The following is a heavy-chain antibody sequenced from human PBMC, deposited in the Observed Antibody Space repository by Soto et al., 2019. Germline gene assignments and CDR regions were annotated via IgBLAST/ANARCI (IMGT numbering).Heavy chain of an antibody. CDR3: AKHRGGDYYYYGMDV. CDR2: ISGSGGST. J-gene: IGHJ6*02. Sequence: PGGSLRLSCAASGFTFSSYAMIWVRQATGKGLEWVSAISGSGGSTYYADSVKGRFTISRDNSKNTLYLQMNSLRAEDTAVYYCAKHRGGDYYYYGMDVWGQGTTVTVSS. D-gene: IGHD3-10*01. V-gene: IGHV3-23*01. CDR1: GFTFSSYA.